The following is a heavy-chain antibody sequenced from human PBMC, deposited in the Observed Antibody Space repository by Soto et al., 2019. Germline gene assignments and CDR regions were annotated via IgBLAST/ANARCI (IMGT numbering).Heavy chain of an antibody. V-gene: IGHV4-31*03. Sequence: SETLSLTCTVSGGSISSGGYCWSWIRQHPGKGLEWIGYIYYSGSTYYNPSLKSRVTISVDTSKNQFSLKLSSVTAADTAVYYCASGNYDILTGYWGQGTLVTVSS. CDR1: GGSISSGGYC. J-gene: IGHJ4*02. CDR3: ASGNYDILTGY. D-gene: IGHD3-9*01. CDR2: IYYSGST.